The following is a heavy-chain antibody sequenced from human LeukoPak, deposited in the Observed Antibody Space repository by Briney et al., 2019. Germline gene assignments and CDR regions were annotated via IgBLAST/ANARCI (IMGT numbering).Heavy chain of an antibody. CDR3: AKSIEPYYFDY. J-gene: IGHJ4*02. D-gene: IGHD1-14*01. CDR1: GFTFDDYA. V-gene: IGHV3-9*01. Sequence: PGGSLRLSCAASGFTFDDYAMHWVRQAPGKGLEWVSGISWNSGSIGYADSVKGRFTISRDNAKNSLYLQMNSLRAEDTALYYCAKSIEPYYFDYWGQGTLVTVFS. CDR2: ISWNSGSI.